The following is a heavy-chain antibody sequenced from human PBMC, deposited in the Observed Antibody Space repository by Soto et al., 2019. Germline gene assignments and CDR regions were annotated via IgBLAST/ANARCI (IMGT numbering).Heavy chain of an antibody. CDR2: INQDGGGT. Sequence: PGGSLRLSCVASGTTLFSSFMGWVRKAPGKGLHWEANINQDGGGTYYVDPLEGRFTISSDNATDSLYPQMNSLRGEDTAVYYCARYFRGSGWYVLDSWGQGTLVTVSS. D-gene: IGHD6-19*01. CDR1: GTTLFSSF. J-gene: IGHJ4*02. V-gene: IGHV3-7*01. CDR3: ARYFRGSGWYVLDS.